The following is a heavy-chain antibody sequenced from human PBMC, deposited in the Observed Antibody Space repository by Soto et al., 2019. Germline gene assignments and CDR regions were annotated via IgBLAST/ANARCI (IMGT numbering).Heavy chain of an antibody. V-gene: IGHV3-30-3*01. J-gene: IGHJ6*02. CDR3: ARDGAAHTYYGMDV. CDR2: ISYDGSNK. D-gene: IGHD6-13*01. CDR1: GFTFSSYA. Sequence: HPGGSLRLSCAASGFTFSSYAMHWVRQAPGKGLEWVAVISYDGSNKYYADSVKGRFTISRDNSKNTLYLQMNSLRAEDTAVYYCARDGAAHTYYGMDVWGQGTTVTVSS.